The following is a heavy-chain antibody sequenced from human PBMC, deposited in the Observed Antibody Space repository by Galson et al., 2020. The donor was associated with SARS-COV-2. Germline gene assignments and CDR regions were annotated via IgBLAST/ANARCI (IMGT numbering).Heavy chain of an antibody. J-gene: IGHJ4*02. Sequence: ASETLSLTCTVSGGSISSGDYHWSWLRQPPGKGLEWIGYMSFSGNSYYNPFLKTRLSISLDMSNNQFSLKLTSVTAADTAVYYCARSPPTIELVTSYFDHWGQGTLVTVSS. CDR1: GGSISSGDYH. V-gene: IGHV4-30-4*01. D-gene: IGHD2-21*02. CDR3: ARSPPTIELVTSYFDH. CDR2: MSFSGNS.